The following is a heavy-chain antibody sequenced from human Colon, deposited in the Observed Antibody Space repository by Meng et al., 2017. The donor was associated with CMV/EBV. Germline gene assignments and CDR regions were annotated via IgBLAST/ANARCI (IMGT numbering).Heavy chain of an antibody. CDR1: GGSIRTGSSY. J-gene: IGHJ5*02. V-gene: IGHV4-39*07. Sequence: SETLSLTCSVSGGSIRTGSSYWGWVHQPPGKGLEWIGSIFSSGSTSYNPSLKNRVTMSVDTAKNQFSLNLTSVTAADTAVYSCARVPPFVSAGGPWFDPWGQGTLVTVSS. CDR3: ARVPPFVSAGGPWFDP. D-gene: IGHD6-13*01. CDR2: IFSSGST.